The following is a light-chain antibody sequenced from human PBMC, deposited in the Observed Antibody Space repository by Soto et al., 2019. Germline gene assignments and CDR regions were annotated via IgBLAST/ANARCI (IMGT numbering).Light chain of an antibody. CDR1: QSISSW. V-gene: IGKV1-5*01. J-gene: IGKJ2*01. Sequence: DIQMTQSPYPLSASVGDRDTLTCRASQSISSWLAWYQQKPGKAPKLLIYDASSLESGVPSRFSGSGSGTEFTLTISSLQPDDFATYYCQQYNSYLYTFGQGTK. CDR3: QQYNSYLYT. CDR2: DAS.